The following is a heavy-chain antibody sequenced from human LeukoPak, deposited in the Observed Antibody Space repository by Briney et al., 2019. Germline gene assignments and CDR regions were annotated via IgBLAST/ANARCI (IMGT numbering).Heavy chain of an antibody. J-gene: IGHJ4*02. V-gene: IGHV1-3*01. CDR3: ANPRYDSSGYYYVD. CDR2: INGGSGNT. D-gene: IGHD3-22*01. CDR1: GYTFTDYT. Sequence: GASVKVSCKASGYTFTDYTMHWLRQAPGQRLDWMGWINGGSGNTKYSPEFQGRVTITRDTSASTAYMELSSLRSEDTAVYYCANPRYDSSGYYYVDGGQGTLVTVSS.